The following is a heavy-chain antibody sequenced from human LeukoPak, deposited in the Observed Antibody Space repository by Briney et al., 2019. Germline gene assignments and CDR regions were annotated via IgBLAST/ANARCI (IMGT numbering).Heavy chain of an antibody. CDR3: ARRRTTGLAGYMDV. CDR1: GGSISTYY. CDR2: IHYSGST. V-gene: IGHV4-59*08. Sequence: PSETLSLTCTVSGGSISTYYWSWIRQPPGKGLEWIGYIHYSGSTNYNPSPKSRVTISVGTSKNQFSLKLSSVTAADTAVYYCARRRTTGLAGYMDVWGIGTTVTVSS. D-gene: IGHD2-2*01. J-gene: IGHJ6*03.